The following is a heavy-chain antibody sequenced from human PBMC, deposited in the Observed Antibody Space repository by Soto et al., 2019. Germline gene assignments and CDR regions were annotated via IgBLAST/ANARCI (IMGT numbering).Heavy chain of an antibody. Sequence: GSVKVSCKASGYTFTSYGISWVRQAPGQGLEWMGWISAYNGNTNYAQKLQGRVTMTTDTSTSTAYMELRSLRSDDTAVYYCARVATTPTSYYYGSGSFMDVWGKGTTVTVSS. V-gene: IGHV1-18*01. CDR3: ARVATTPTSYYYGSGSFMDV. D-gene: IGHD3-10*01. CDR1: GYTFTSYG. CDR2: ISAYNGNT. J-gene: IGHJ6*03.